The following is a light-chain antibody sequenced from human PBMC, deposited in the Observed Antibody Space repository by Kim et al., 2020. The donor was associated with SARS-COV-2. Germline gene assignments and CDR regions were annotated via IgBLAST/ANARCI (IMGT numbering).Light chain of an antibody. CDR3: SSYTRTSTNYV. Sequence: QSITISCPGTSSDVGGYNYVSWYQQHPGKAPKVIIYDVSNRLSGVSNRFSGSKSGNTASLTISGLQAEDEADYYCSSYTRTSTNYVFGTGTKVTVL. CDR2: DVS. CDR1: SSDVGGYNY. V-gene: IGLV2-14*03. J-gene: IGLJ1*01.